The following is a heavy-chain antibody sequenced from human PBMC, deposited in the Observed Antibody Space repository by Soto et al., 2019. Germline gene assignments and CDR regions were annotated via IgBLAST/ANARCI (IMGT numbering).Heavy chain of an antibody. J-gene: IGHJ5*02. V-gene: IGHV4-31*03. CDR3: ARKYYYDSSGSPGYNWFDP. Sequence: ILSLICTVSGGSISSGGYYWSWIRQHPGKGLEWIGYIYYSGSTYYNPSLKSRVTISVDTSKNQFSLKLSSVTAADTAVYYCARKYYYDSSGSPGYNWFDPWGQGTLVTVSS. CDR2: IYYSGST. D-gene: IGHD3-22*01. CDR1: GGSISSGGYY.